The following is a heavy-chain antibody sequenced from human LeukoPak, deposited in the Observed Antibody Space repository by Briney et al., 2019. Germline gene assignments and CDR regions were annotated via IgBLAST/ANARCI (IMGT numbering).Heavy chain of an antibody. CDR2: ISSSSSYI. Sequence: GGSLRLSCAASGFTFSSYSMNWVRQAPGRGLEWVSSISSSSSYIYYADSVKGRFTISRDNAKNSLYLQMNSLRAEDTAVYYCAREHTYWYFDLWGRGTLVTVSS. CDR1: GFTFSSYS. V-gene: IGHV3-21*01. CDR3: AREHTYWYFDL. J-gene: IGHJ2*01.